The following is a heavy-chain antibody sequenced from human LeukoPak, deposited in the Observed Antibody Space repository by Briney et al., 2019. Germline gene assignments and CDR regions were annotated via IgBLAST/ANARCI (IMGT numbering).Heavy chain of an antibody. CDR2: ISSSGSTI. Sequence: GGSLRLSCAASGFTFSSYEMNWVRQAPGKGLEWVSYISSSGSTIYYADSVKGRFTISRDNAKNSLYLQMNSLRAEDTAVYYCARGSSGWELGAFDIWGQGTMVTVSS. V-gene: IGHV3-48*03. J-gene: IGHJ3*02. CDR1: GFTFSSYE. CDR3: ARGSSGWELGAFDI. D-gene: IGHD6-19*01.